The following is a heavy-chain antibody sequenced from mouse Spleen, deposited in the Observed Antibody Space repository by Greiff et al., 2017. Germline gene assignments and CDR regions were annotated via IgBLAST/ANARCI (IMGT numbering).Heavy chain of an antibody. CDR3: ARSRDWEYYFDY. J-gene: IGHJ2*01. CDR1: GYTFTSYY. CDR2: IYPGNVNT. V-gene: IGHV1S56*01. Sequence: QVQLQQSGPELVKPGASVRISCKASGYTFTSYYIHWVKQRPGQGLEWIGWIYPGNVNTKYNEKFKGKATLTADKSSSTAYMQLSSLTSEDSAVYFCARSRDWEYYFDYWGQGTTLTVSS. D-gene: IGHD4-1*01.